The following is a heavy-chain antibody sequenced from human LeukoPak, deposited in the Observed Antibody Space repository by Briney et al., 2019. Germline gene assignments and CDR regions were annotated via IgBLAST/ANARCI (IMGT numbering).Heavy chain of an antibody. CDR1: GFTFSDHY. CDR2: SRSKTNRYTT. D-gene: IGHD2-15*01. CDR3: AKAPVTTCRGAFCYPFDY. J-gene: IGHJ4*02. V-gene: IGHV3-72*01. Sequence: GGSLRLSCAASGFTFSDHYLDWVRQAPGKGLEWVGRSRSKTNRYTTQYAASVKGRFTISRDDSKNTLFLQMNRLRPEDAAVYYCAKAPVTTCRGAFCYPFDYWGLGTLVTVSS.